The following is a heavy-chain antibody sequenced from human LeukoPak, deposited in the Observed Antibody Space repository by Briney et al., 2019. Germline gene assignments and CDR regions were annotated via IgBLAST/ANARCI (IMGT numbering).Heavy chain of an antibody. CDR2: FDPEDGET. Sequence: ASVKVSCKVSGYTLTELSMHWVRQAPGKGLEWMGGFDPEDGETIYAQKFQGRVTMTEDTSTDTAYMELSSLRSEDTAVYYCATLPVVPANLVEKFDPWGQGTLVTVSS. J-gene: IGHJ5*02. CDR3: ATLPVVPANLVEKFDP. V-gene: IGHV1-24*01. CDR1: GYTLTELS. D-gene: IGHD2-2*01.